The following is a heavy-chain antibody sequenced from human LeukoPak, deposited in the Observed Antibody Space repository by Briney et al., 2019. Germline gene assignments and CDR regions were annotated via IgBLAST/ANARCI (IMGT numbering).Heavy chain of an antibody. J-gene: IGHJ3*02. Sequence: PGGSLRLSCAASGFTFSSYAMSWVRQAPGKGLEWVSAISGSGGSTYYADSVKGRFTVSRDNSKNTLYLQMNSLRAEDTAVYYCARDGEYYYGSGSYYPDAFDIWGQGTMVTVSS. CDR3: ARDGEYYYGSGSYYPDAFDI. CDR2: ISGSGGST. CDR1: GFTFSSYA. V-gene: IGHV3-23*01. D-gene: IGHD3-10*01.